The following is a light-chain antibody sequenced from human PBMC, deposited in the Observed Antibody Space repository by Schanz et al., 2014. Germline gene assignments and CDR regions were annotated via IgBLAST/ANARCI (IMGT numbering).Light chain of an antibody. CDR2: GTS. Sequence: EIVMTQSPATLSLSPGERATLSCRASQSVSSSYLAWYQQKPGQGPRLLIYGTSTRATGIPDRFSGSGSGTDFTLAISSLEPEDFAVYYCQQRTSWPLTFGGGTKVEIK. CDR1: QSVSSSY. V-gene: IGKV3D-20*02. J-gene: IGKJ4*01. CDR3: QQRTSWPLT.